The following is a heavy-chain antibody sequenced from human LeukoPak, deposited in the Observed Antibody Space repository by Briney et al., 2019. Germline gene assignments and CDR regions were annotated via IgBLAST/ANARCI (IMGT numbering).Heavy chain of an antibody. Sequence: ASVKVSCKASGYTFTSYGISWVRQAPGQGLEWMGWISAYNGNTNYAQKLQGRVTMTTDTSTSTAYMELRSLRSEDTAVYYCARLSSHYGDYKVDPWGQGTLVTVSS. J-gene: IGHJ5*02. D-gene: IGHD4-17*01. CDR2: ISAYNGNT. CDR1: GYTFTSYG. V-gene: IGHV1-18*01. CDR3: ARLSSHYGDYKVDP.